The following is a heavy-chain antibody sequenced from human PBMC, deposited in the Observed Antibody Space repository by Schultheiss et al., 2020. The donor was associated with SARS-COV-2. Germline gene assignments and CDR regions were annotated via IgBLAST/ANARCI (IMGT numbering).Heavy chain of an antibody. CDR3: AGGSGWHIDY. J-gene: IGHJ4*02. V-gene: IGHV3-7*01. D-gene: IGHD6-19*01. CDR2: IKQDGSEK. CDR1: GFTFSDYY. Sequence: GGSLRLSCAASGFTFSDYYMSWIRQAPGKGLEWVANIKQDGSEKYYVDSVKGRFTISRDNPTNSMDLQMNSLGVEDTAVYYCAGGSGWHIDYWGQGILVTVSS.